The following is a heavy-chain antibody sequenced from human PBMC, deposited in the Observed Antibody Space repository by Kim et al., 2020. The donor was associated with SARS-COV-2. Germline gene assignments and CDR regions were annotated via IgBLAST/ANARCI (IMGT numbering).Heavy chain of an antibody. V-gene: IGHV4-31*03. J-gene: IGHJ4*02. Sequence: SETLSLTCTVSGGSISSGGYYWSWIRQHPGKGLEWIGYIYYSGSTYYNPSLKSRVTISIDTSKNQFSLKLSSVTAADTAVYYCARVVGRIAVAGLTYFDYWGQGTLVTVSS. D-gene: IGHD6-19*01. CDR1: GGSISSGGYY. CDR3: ARVVGRIAVAGLTYFDY. CDR2: IYYSGST.